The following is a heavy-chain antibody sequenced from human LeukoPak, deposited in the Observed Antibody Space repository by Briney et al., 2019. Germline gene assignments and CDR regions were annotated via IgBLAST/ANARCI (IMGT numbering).Heavy chain of an antibody. CDR3: ARGGGRSGSYFDY. D-gene: IGHD1-26*01. Sequence: PSETLSLTCTVSGGSISSYYWSWIRQPPGKGLEWIGYIYYSGSTNYNPSLKSRVTISVDTSKNQFSLKLSSVAAADTAVYYCARGGGRSGSYFDYWGQGTLVTVSS. CDR2: IYYSGST. CDR1: GGSISSYY. J-gene: IGHJ4*02. V-gene: IGHV4-59*01.